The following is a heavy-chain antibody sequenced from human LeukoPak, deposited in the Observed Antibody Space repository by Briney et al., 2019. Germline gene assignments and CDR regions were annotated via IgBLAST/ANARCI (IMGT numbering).Heavy chain of an antibody. J-gene: IGHJ4*02. CDR3: ARRVRYSSSWSPLVDY. V-gene: IGHV4-39*01. Sequence: GXLRQPXGKGLEWVGIIYYSGRTYYNPSLKRRVTISVHTSKNQFSLKLSSVTAADTAVYYCARRVRYSSSWSPLVDYWGQGTLVTVSS. CDR2: IYYSGRT. D-gene: IGHD6-13*01.